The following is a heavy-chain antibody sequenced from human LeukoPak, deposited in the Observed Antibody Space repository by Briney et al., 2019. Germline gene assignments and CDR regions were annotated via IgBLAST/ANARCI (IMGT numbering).Heavy chain of an antibody. Sequence: PGGSLRLSCAASGFTFSSYAMSWVRQAPGKGLEWVSAISGSGGSTYYADSVKGRFTISRDNSKNTLYLQMNSLRAEDTAVYYCAKDLVVVPAARYDAFDIWGQGTMVTVSS. V-gene: IGHV3-23*01. CDR1: GFTFSSYA. CDR3: AKDLVVVPAARYDAFDI. CDR2: ISGSGGST. J-gene: IGHJ3*02. D-gene: IGHD2-2*01.